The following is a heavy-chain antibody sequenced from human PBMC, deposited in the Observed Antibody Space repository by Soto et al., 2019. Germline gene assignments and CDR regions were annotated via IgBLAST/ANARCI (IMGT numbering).Heavy chain of an antibody. D-gene: IGHD2-15*01. CDR1: GGTPSNSA. J-gene: IGHJ6*02. V-gene: IGHV1-69*01. Sequence: QVHLLLQSGAEVKKPGSSVKVSCKASGGTPSNSAISWVQQAPGQGLEWVGGIIPVFGLVKYEQNFQGRVTITADESTNRAYMELSSLRPEDTAVYYCAGGRIVVVGSRAYYGMDVWGQGTTVTVSS. CDR2: IIPVFGLV. CDR3: AGGRIVVVGSRAYYGMDV.